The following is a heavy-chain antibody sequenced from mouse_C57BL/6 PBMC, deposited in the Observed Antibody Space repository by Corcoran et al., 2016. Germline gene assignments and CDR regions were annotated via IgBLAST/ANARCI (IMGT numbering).Heavy chain of an antibody. CDR2: ILPGSGST. J-gene: IGHJ3*01. Sequence: QVQPQQSGAELMKPGASVNLSCKATGYTFTVYWIEWVKQRPGHGREWIGEILPGSGSTHYNEKFKGKAAFTADTSSKTAYMQLISLTTEDSAIYYCARWDGYDEGAWFAYWGQGTLVTVSA. CDR1: GYTFTVYW. V-gene: IGHV1-9*01. D-gene: IGHD2-2*01. CDR3: ARWDGYDEGAWFAY.